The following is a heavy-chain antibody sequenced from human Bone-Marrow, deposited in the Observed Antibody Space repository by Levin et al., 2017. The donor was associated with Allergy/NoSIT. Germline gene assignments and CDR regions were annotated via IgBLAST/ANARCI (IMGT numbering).Heavy chain of an antibody. CDR2: IWYDGSNK. Sequence: PGGSLRLSCAASGFTFSSYGMHWVRQAPGKGLEWVAVIWYDGSNKYYADSVKGRFTISRDNSKNTLYLQMNSLRAEDTAVYYCARDRQGELSPRRPGTTALDYWGQGTLVTVSS. J-gene: IGHJ4*02. CDR1: GFTFSSYG. CDR3: ARDRQGELSPRRPGTTALDY. D-gene: IGHD3-10*01. V-gene: IGHV3-33*01.